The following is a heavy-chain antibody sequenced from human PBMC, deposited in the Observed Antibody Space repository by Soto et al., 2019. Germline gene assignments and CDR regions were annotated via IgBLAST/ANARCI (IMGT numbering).Heavy chain of an antibody. CDR3: AARRKRISPFDY. V-gene: IGHV4-59*01. CDR1: GGSISSYY. CDR2: IYYSGST. J-gene: IGHJ4*02. Sequence: QVQLQESGPGLVKPSETLSLTCTVSGGSISSYYWSWIRQPPGKGLEWIGYIYYSGSTNYNPSLKSRVTISVDTSKNQFSLKLSSVTAVDTAVYYCAARRKRISPFDYWGQGTLVTVSS.